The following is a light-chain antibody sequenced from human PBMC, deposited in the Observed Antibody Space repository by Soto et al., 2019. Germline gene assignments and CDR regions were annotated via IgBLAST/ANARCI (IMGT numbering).Light chain of an antibody. V-gene: IGKV3-11*01. Sequence: EIVLTQSPATLSLSPGERATLSCRASQSVSSYLAWYQQKPGQAPRLLIYDASNRATVIPARFSGSGSGTDFTSTIISLEPEDFAVYYCQQRSNWPPYTFGQGTKLEIK. CDR3: QQRSNWPPYT. CDR2: DAS. CDR1: QSVSSY. J-gene: IGKJ2*01.